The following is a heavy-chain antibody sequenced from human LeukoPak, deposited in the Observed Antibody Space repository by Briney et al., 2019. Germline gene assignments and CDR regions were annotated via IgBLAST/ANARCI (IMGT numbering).Heavy chain of an antibody. CDR3: ARDGGNDPEGY. Sequence: GGSLRLSCAASGFTVSSSYMSWVRQAPGKGLEWVSVIYSGGSTYYADSVKGRFTISRDNSKNTLYLQMNSLRAEDTAVYYCARDGGNDPEGYWGQGTLVTVSS. V-gene: IGHV3-53*01. CDR1: GFTVSSSY. J-gene: IGHJ4*02. CDR2: IYSGGST. D-gene: IGHD1-1*01.